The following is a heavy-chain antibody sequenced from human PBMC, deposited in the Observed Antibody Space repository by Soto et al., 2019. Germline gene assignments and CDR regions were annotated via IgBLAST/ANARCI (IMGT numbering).Heavy chain of an antibody. Sequence: GSLRLSCAASGFTFSNAWMSWVRQAPGKGLEWVGRIKSKTDGGTTDYTAPVKGRFNISRDDSKNTLYLQMNNLKTEDTAVYYCTTDWPPRGNPADNYYYYFMDVWGKGTTVTVSS. CDR2: IKSKTDGGTT. V-gene: IGHV3-15*01. D-gene: IGHD3-10*01. CDR1: GFTFSNAW. J-gene: IGHJ6*03. CDR3: TTDWPPRGNPADNYYYYFMDV.